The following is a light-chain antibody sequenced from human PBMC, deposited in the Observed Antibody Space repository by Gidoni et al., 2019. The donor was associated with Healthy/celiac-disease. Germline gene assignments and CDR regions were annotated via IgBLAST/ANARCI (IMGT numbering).Light chain of an antibody. CDR2: KVS. J-gene: IGKJ1*01. V-gene: IGKV2-30*02. Sequence: DVVMTQSPLSLPVTLGQPASISCRSSQSLVHSDGNTYLNWFQQRPGQSQRRLIYKVSNRDSGVPDRCSGSGSGTDFTLKISRVEAEDVGVYYCRQGTHWPPWTFXXXTKVEIK. CDR1: QSLVHSDGNTY. CDR3: RQGTHWPPWT.